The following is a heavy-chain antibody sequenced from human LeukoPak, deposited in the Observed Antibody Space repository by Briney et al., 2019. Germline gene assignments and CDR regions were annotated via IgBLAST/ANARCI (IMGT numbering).Heavy chain of an antibody. V-gene: IGHV3-30*07. CDR2: ISYDGSNK. CDR1: GFTFSSYA. J-gene: IGHJ4*02. D-gene: IGHD3-22*01. CDR3: ARRGVVIRVILVGFHKEAYYFDS. Sequence: GGSLRLSCAASGFTFSSYAMHWVRQAPGKGLEWVAVISYDGSNKYYADSVKGRFTISRDNSKNTLYLQMNSLRAEDTAAYFCARRGVVIRVILVGFHKEAYYFDSWGQGALVTVSS.